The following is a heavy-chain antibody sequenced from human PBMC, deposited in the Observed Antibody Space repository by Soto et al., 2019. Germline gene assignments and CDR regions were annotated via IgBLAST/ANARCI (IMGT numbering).Heavy chain of an antibody. CDR3: ARDGMMYANYYYYGMDV. V-gene: IGHV3-33*01. D-gene: IGHD2-8*01. J-gene: IGHJ6*02. CDR1: GSTFSSYG. CDR2: IWYDGSNK. Sequence: GGSLRLSCAASGSTFSSYGMHWVRQAPGKGLEWVAVIWYDGSNKYYADSVKGRFTISRDNSKNTLYLQMNSLRAEDTAVYYCARDGMMYANYYYYGMDVWGQGTTVTVSS.